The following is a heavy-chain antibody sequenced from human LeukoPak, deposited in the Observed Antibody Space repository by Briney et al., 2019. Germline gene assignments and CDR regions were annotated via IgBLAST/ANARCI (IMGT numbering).Heavy chain of an antibody. Sequence: GGSLRLSCAASGFTFSSYWMHWVRQAPGKGLVWVSRINGDGSSTSYADSVKGRLTISRDNAKNTLYLQMNSLRAEDTAVYYCAKAFPAGDDFDYYYGMDVWGQGTTVTVSS. CDR1: GFTFSSYW. V-gene: IGHV3-74*01. D-gene: IGHD7-27*01. CDR3: AKAFPAGDDFDYYYGMDV. J-gene: IGHJ6*02. CDR2: INGDGSST.